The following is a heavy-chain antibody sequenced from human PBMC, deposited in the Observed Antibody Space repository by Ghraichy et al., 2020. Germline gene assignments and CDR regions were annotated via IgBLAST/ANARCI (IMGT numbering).Heavy chain of an antibody. Sequence: GESLNISCAASGFTFSNYSMNWVRQAPGKGLEWISYINFTGSTTYYADSVKGRFSISRDNAKNSLYLQMNSLRDEDAAVYYCARANYDFWSASNYYYGMEVWGQGTTDTVSS. D-gene: IGHD3-3*01. CDR3: ARANYDFWSASNYYYGMEV. J-gene: IGHJ6*02. CDR2: INFTGSTT. CDR1: GFTFSNYS. V-gene: IGHV3-48*02.